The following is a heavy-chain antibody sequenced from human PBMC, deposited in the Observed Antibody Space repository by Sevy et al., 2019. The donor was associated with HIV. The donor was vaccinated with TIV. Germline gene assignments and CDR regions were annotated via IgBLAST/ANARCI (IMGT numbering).Heavy chain of an antibody. CDR3: ASDITSNWLFFDY. CDR2: MYYSRST. D-gene: IGHD6-13*01. J-gene: IGHJ4*02. V-gene: IGHV4-38-2*01. CDR1: GYSISSRYY. Sequence: SETLSLTCAVSGYSISSRYYWGWVRQPPGKGLEWIASMYYSRSTYYNPSLRSRVTISLDTSENQFSLKLTSVTAADTAVYYCASDITSNWLFFDYWGQGILVTVSS.